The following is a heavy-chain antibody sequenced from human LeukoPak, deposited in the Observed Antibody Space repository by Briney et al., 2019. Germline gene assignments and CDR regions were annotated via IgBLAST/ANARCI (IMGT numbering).Heavy chain of an antibody. CDR2: ISGSGGST. CDR3: EKFLLYSYGHYFDY. D-gene: IGHD5-18*01. Sequence: GGSLRLSCAASEFTFSSYGMHWVRQAPGKGLEWVSAISGSGGSTYYADSVKGRFTISRDNSKNTLYLQMNSVRAEDTAVYNCEKFLLYSYGHYFDYWGQGTLVTVSS. CDR1: EFTFSSYG. V-gene: IGHV3-23*01. J-gene: IGHJ4*02.